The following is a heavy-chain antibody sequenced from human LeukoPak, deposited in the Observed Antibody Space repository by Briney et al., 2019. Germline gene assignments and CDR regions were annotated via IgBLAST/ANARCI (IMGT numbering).Heavy chain of an antibody. D-gene: IGHD3-10*01. CDR3: AKRGVI. Sequence: PGGSLRLSCAASGFTFISYAMTWVRQAPGKGLEWVSDINGSGVKAYYADSVKGRFTISRDNSKNTLFLQMNSLRAEDTAVYYCAKRGVIWGQGTMVTVSS. J-gene: IGHJ3*02. CDR2: INGSGVKA. CDR1: GFTFISYA. V-gene: IGHV3-23*01.